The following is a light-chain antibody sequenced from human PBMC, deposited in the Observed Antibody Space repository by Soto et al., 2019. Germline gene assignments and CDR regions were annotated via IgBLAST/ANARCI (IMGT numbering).Light chain of an antibody. V-gene: IGKV3-20*01. J-gene: IGKJ2*01. CDR1: QSVSTNY. CDR3: QLFGSSPPRYT. Sequence: EIVSTQSPGTLSLSPGEGATLSCRASQSVSTNYLAWYQQTPGQAPRLLIYGASSRATGIPDRFSGSGSGTDFTLTISRLEPEDFAVYYCQLFGSSPPRYTFGQGTKLEIK. CDR2: GAS.